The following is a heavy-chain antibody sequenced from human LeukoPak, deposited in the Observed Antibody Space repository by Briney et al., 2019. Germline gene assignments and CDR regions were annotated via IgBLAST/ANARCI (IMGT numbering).Heavy chain of an antibody. CDR3: AREGANSYGHYIFDY. Sequence: SQTLSLTCAISGDSFSSNSAAWNWVRQSPSRGLEWLGSTYYRSKLYNDYAVSVKSRITINPDTSKNQFSLQLNSVTPEDTAVYYCAREGANSYGHYIFDYWGQGTLVTVSS. J-gene: IGHJ4*02. D-gene: IGHD5-18*01. CDR2: TYYRSKLYN. CDR1: GDSFSSNSAA. V-gene: IGHV6-1*01.